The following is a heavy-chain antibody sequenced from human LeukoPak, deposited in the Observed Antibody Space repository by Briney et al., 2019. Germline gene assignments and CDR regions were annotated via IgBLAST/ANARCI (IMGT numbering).Heavy chain of an antibody. D-gene: IGHD6-19*01. V-gene: IGHV3-21*04. CDR1: GFTFSTYS. Sequence: GGSLRLSCAASGFTFSTYSMNWVRQAPGKGLEWASSISSSSSYIYYADSLKGRFTISRDNSKNTLYLQMNSLRAEDTAAYYCVTPAPGELWPHYSYYYMDVWGKGTAVTVSS. CDR3: VTPAPGELWPHYSYYYMDV. CDR2: ISSSSSYI. J-gene: IGHJ6*03.